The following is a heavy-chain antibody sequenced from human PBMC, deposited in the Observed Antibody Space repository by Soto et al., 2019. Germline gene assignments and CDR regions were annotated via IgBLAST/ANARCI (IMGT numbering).Heavy chain of an antibody. CDR3: ARVGGYIYGGMDY. CDR2: INPSGGSR. CDR1: GYTFTSYY. D-gene: IGHD5-18*01. J-gene: IGHJ4*02. Sequence: QVQLVQSGAEVKKPGASVKVSCKASGYTFTSYYMHWVRQAPGQGLEWMGIINPSGGSRTYAQKLHGRVTITRDTSTSTVYMEPSSLRSDYTAVYYCARVGGYIYGGMDYWGQGTLVTVSS. V-gene: IGHV1-46*04.